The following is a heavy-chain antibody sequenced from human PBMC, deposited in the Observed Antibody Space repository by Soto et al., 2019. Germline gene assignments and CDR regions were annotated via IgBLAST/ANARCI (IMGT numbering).Heavy chain of an antibody. CDR2: SSATGAGT. CDR1: GFTFSSYG. CDR3: AKDRRAGGNYGFDYDF. Sequence: EVQLLESGGGLVQPGGSLRLSCAASGFTFSSYGMTWVRQAPGKGLEWVSFSSATGAGTYYADSVKGRFTISRDTSKNTLYLQMTSLSADDTAVYYCAKDRRAGGNYGFDYDFWGQGALVIVSS. V-gene: IGHV3-23*01. D-gene: IGHD5-12*01. J-gene: IGHJ4*02.